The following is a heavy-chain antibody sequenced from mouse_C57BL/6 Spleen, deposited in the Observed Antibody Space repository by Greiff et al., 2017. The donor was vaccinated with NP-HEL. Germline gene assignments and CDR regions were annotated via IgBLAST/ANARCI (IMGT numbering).Heavy chain of an antibody. J-gene: IGHJ4*01. CDR2: INPNYGTT. V-gene: IGHV1-39*01. D-gene: IGHD2-4*01. CDR3: ARERDYDYDHAMDY. Sequence: EVQLQQSGPELVKPGASVKISCKASGYSFTDYDMNWVKQSNGKSLEWIGVINPNYGTTSYNQKFKGKATLTVDQSSSTAYMQLNSLTSEDSAVYYCARERDYDYDHAMDYWGQGTSVTVSS. CDR1: GYSFTDYD.